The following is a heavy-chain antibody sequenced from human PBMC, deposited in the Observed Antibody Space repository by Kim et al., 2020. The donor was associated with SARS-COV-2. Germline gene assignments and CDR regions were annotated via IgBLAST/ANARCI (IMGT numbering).Heavy chain of an antibody. D-gene: IGHD2-2*01. CDR3: ARERGLSSTSCYDY. V-gene: IGHV1-69*01. Sequence: PKFQGRVTITADESTSTAYMELSSLRSEETAVYYCARERGLSSTSCYDYWGQGTLVTVSS. J-gene: IGHJ4*02.